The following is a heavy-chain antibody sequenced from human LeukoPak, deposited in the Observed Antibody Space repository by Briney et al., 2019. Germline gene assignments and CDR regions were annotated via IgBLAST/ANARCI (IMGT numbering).Heavy chain of an antibody. D-gene: IGHD6-19*01. V-gene: IGHV4-59*01. CDR3: ARTWGWYYFDY. CDR2: IYYSGST. J-gene: IGHJ4*02. CDR1: GGSISDSY. Sequence: PSETLSLTCIVSGGSISDSYWSWIRQPPGKGLEWIGYIYYSGSTNYNPSLKSRVTISVDTSKNQFSLKLSSVTAADTAVYYCARTWGWYYFDYWGQGTLVTVSS.